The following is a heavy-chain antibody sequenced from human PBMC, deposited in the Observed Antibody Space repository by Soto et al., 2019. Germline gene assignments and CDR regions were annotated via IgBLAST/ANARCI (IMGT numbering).Heavy chain of an antibody. CDR2: IIPIFDTA. J-gene: IGHJ6*02. CDR1: GGTFSSYA. V-gene: IGHV1-69*12. CDR3: ASHGITGTWVYCYGMDV. D-gene: IGHD1-7*01. Sequence: QVQLVQSGAEVKKPGSSVKVSCKASGGTFSSYAISWVRQAPGQGLEWMGGIIPIFDTADYAQKFQGRVTIPEDESTRPAYMELSSLRSEDTAVYYCASHGITGTWVYCYGMDVWGQGTTVTVSS.